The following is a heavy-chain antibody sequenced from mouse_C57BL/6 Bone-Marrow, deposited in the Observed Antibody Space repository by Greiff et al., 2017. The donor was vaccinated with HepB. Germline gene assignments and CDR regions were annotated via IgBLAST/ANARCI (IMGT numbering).Heavy chain of an antibody. CDR3: ARCDYDYFDY. CDR1: GFSLTSYG. Sequence: QVQLKESGPGLVQPSQSLSITCTVSGFSLTSYGVHWVRQSPGKGLEWLGVIWSGGSTDYNAAFISRLSISKDNSKSQVFFKMNSLQADDTAIYYCARCDYDYFDYWGQGTTLTVSS. J-gene: IGHJ2*01. CDR2: IWSGGST. D-gene: IGHD2-4*01. V-gene: IGHV2-2*01.